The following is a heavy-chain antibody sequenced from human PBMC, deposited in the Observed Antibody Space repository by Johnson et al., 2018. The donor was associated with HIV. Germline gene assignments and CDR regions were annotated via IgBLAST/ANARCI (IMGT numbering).Heavy chain of an antibody. Sequence: VQLVESGGGLVQPGGSLGLSCAASGFTFSNYWMSWVRQAPGKGLEWVANIKQDGSEKYYVDSVKGRFTISSDNAKSSLYLQVNSLRAEDTAMYYCARPIARGASDIWGQGTMVTVSS. J-gene: IGHJ3*02. D-gene: IGHD3-10*01. V-gene: IGHV3-7*05. CDR1: GFTFSNYW. CDR2: IKQDGSEK. CDR3: ARPIARGASDI.